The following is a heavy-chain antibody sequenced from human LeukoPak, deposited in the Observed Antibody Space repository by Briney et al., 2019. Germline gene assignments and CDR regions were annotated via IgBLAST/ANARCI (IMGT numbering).Heavy chain of an antibody. V-gene: IGHV4-59*01. D-gene: IGHD5-18*01. CDR1: GVSITTNY. CDR2: IHHSGAT. Sequence: KPSETLSLTCSVSGVSITTNYWSWIRQPPGKGLEWLGYIHHSGATSYNPSLKSRGTMSLDTSNNQFSLKVTSVTAADTAVYYCARSSAHSYGDFHFRGQGNLVTVSS. J-gene: IGHJ4*02. CDR3: ARSSAHSYGDFHF.